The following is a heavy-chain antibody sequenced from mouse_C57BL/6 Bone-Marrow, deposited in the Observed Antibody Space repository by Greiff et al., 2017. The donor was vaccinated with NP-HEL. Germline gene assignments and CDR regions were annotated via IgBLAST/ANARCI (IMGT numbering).Heavy chain of an antibody. J-gene: IGHJ4*01. CDR2: INPSSGYT. Sequence: VQLQQSGAELVKPGASVKLSCKASGYTFTSYWMHWVKQRPGQGLEWIGYINPSSGYTNYNQKFKDKATLTADKSSSTAYMQLSSLTYEDSAVYYCARYSASSGARAMDYWGQGTSVTVSS. CDR1: GYTFTSYW. D-gene: IGHD6-1*01. V-gene: IGHV1-7*01. CDR3: ARYSASSGARAMDY.